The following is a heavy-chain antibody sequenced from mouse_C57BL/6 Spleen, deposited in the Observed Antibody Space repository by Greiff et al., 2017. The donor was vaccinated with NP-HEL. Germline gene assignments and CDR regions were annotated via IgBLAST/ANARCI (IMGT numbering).Heavy chain of an antibody. V-gene: IGHV1-18*01. J-gene: IGHJ3*01. CDR2: INPNNGGT. Sequence: EVQLQQSGPELVKPGASVKIPCKASGYTFTDYNMDWVKQSPGKSLEWIGDINPNNGGTIYNQKFKGKATLTVDKSSSTAYMELRSLTSEDTAVYYCASSGTGWFAYWGQGTLVTVSA. CDR3: ASSGTGWFAY. D-gene: IGHD3-3*01. CDR1: GYTFTDYN.